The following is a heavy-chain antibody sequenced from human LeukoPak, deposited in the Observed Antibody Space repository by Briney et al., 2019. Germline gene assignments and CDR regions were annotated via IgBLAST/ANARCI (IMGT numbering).Heavy chain of an antibody. Sequence: ASVKVSCKASGYTFTGYYIHWVRQAPGQGLEWMGWINPNSGGTNYAQKFQGRVTMTRDTSISTAYMELSRLRSDDAAVYYCARDGRVMVRGVNNWFDPWGQGTLVTVSS. V-gene: IGHV1-2*02. CDR3: ARDGRVMVRGVNNWFDP. D-gene: IGHD3-10*01. J-gene: IGHJ5*02. CDR1: GYTFTGYY. CDR2: INPNSGGT.